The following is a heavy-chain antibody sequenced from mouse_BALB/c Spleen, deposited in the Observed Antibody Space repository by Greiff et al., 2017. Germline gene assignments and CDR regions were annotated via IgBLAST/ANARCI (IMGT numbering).Heavy chain of an antibody. CDR2: ISGGSSTI. J-gene: IGHJ4*01. CDR3: SRDILRNAMDY. Sequence: EVKLMESGGGLVQPGGSRKLSCAASGFTFSSFGMHWVRQAPEKGLEWVAYISGGSSTIYYADTVKGRFTLSRDNPKNTLFLQMTSLRSEDTAMYYCSRDILRNAMDYWGQGTSVTVSS. D-gene: IGHD1-1*01. V-gene: IGHV5-17*02. CDR1: GFTFSSFG.